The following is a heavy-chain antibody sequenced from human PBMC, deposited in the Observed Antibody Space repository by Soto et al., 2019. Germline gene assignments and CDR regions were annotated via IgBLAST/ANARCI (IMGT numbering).Heavy chain of an antibody. CDR3: ARVRWAAAGKKGIIAGTPDYDY. CDR2: INPNSGGT. Sequence: ASVKVSCKASGYTFTGYYMHWVRQAPGQGLEWMGWINPNSGGTNYAQKFQGRVTMTRDTSISTAYMELSRLRSDDTAVYYCARVRWAAAGKKGIIAGTPDYDYWAQGTLVTVSS. V-gene: IGHV1-2*02. J-gene: IGHJ4*02. D-gene: IGHD6-13*01. CDR1: GYTFTGYY.